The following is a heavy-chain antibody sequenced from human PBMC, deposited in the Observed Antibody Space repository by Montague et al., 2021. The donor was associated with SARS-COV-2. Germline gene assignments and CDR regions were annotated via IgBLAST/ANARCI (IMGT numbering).Heavy chain of an antibody. Sequence: CAISGDSVSTKLSAWNRIRQSPSRGLEWLGRTYYRSKWYNDYAESVKSRITIDPDTSKHQFSLHLNSVTPEDTAVYYCARIPVGSKYYFDFWGQGTLVTVSS. CDR2: TYYRSKWYN. D-gene: IGHD2-2*01. CDR1: GDSVSTKLSA. J-gene: IGHJ4*02. CDR3: ARIPVGSKYYFDF. V-gene: IGHV6-1*01.